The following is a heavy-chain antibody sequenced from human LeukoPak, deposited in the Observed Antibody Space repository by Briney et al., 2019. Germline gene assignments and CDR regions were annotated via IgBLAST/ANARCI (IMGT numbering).Heavy chain of an antibody. CDR2: IKQDGSEK. Sequence: GGSLRLSCAASGFTFSNYWMSWVRQAPGKGLEWVANIKQDGSEKHYVDSVKGRFTISRDNAKNSLYLQMNSLRAEDTAVYYCARDRQIAYWGREPWSPSPQ. CDR3: ARDRQIAY. V-gene: IGHV3-7*01. J-gene: IGHJ4*02. CDR1: GFTFSNYW.